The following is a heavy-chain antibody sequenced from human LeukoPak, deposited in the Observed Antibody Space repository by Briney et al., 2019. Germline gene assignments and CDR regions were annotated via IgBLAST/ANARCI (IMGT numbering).Heavy chain of an antibody. CDR2: ISYTGST. CDR3: ARRGYSYETYYFDY. Sequence: SETLSLTCTVSGGSISSYYWSWIRQPPGKGLEWIGHISYTGSTNYNPSLKSRVTISIDTSKNQFSLKLNSVTAADTAVYYCARRGYSYETYYFDYWGQGALVTVSS. V-gene: IGHV4-59*08. D-gene: IGHD5-18*01. J-gene: IGHJ4*02. CDR1: GGSISSYY.